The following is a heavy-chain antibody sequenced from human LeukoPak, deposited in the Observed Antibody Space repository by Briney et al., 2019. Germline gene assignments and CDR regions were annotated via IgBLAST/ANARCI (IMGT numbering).Heavy chain of an antibody. CDR2: IYYSRST. V-gene: IGHV4-59*01. Sequence: SETLSLTCTVSGGSISSYYWSWIRQPPGKGLEWIGYIYYSRSTNYNPSLKSRVTISVDTSKNQFSLKLSSVTAADTAVYYCARVGYYDSSGYYYFDYWGQGTLVTVSS. J-gene: IGHJ4*02. D-gene: IGHD3-22*01. CDR3: ARVGYYDSSGYYYFDY. CDR1: GGSISSYY.